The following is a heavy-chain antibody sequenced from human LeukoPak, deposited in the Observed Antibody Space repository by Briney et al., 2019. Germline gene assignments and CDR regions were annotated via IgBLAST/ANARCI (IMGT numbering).Heavy chain of an antibody. Sequence: GGSLRLSCAASGFNFRSYWMHWVRQAPGKGLVWVSRINSDGSSTSYADSVRGRFTISRDNAKNTLYLQMNSLRAEDTAVYYCAREGTTVTHPFVYWGQGTLVTVSS. V-gene: IGHV3-74*01. J-gene: IGHJ4*02. D-gene: IGHD4-17*01. CDR1: GFNFRSYW. CDR2: INSDGSST. CDR3: AREGTTVTHPFVY.